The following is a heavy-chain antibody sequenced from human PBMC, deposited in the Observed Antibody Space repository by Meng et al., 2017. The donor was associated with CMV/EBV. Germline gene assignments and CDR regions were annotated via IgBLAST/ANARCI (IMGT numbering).Heavy chain of an antibody. D-gene: IGHD6-6*01. V-gene: IGHV4-4*02. J-gene: IGHJ2*01. Sequence: SGVSISSSNWWSGVRQPPGKGLEWIGEIYHSGSTTYNPSLKSRVTISVDKSKNQFSLKLSSVTAADTAVYYGARGKVGSSSLWYFDLWGRGTLVTVSS. CDR1: GVSISSSNW. CDR3: ARGKVGSSSLWYFDL. CDR2: IYHSGST.